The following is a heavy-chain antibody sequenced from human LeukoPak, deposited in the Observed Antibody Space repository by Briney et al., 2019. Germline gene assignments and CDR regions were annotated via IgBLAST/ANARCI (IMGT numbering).Heavy chain of an antibody. CDR2: IINGRGT. D-gene: IGHD3-22*01. CDR3: ARYDYSGDYHFDS. Sequence: SETLFLTCTISGGSISSWQWSCFRQSPAGGLVWIGYIINGRGTNYNPSVKIRVTISVATSKNKFLLKLKSVTAAATAAYYCARYDYSGDYHFDSWGQGTLVTVSS. V-gene: IGHV4-4*08. CDR1: GGSISSWQ. J-gene: IGHJ4*02.